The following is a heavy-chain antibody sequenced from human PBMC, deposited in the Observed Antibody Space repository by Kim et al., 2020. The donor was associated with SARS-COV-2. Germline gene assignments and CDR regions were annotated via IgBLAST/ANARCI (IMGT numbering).Heavy chain of an antibody. Sequence: YAAPVTGRFSISRDDSRNTVYLEMNSLKTEDTGIYYCAWIGGSGTYPLDYWGQGTLVTVSS. V-gene: IGHV3-15*01. CDR3: AWIGGSGTYPLDY. J-gene: IGHJ4*02. D-gene: IGHD3-10*01.